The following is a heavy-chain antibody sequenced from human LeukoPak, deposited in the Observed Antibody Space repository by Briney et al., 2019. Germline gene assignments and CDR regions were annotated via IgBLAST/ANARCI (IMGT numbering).Heavy chain of an antibody. J-gene: IGHJ2*01. D-gene: IGHD2-21*02. CDR3: ARVAEGDSYWYFGL. CDR2: ISFDGSNE. CDR1: GFTFSTYA. Sequence: GGSLRLSCADSGFTFSTYAMHWVRQAPGKGLEWVAVISFDGSNEYYADSVKGRFTISRDNAKNSLYLQMNSLRAEDTAVYYCARVAEGDSYWYFGLWGRGTLVTVSS. V-gene: IGHV3-30-3*01.